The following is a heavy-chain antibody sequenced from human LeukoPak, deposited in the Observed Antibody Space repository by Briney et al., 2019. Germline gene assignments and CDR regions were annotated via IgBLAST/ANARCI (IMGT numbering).Heavy chain of an antibody. CDR1: GGSISSSSYY. CDR2: IYYSGST. V-gene: IGHV4-39*07. Sequence: SETLSLTCTVSGGSISSSSYYWGWIRQPPGKGLEWIGSIYYSGSTYYNPSLKSRVTISVDTSKNQFSLKLSSVTAADTAVYYCARDFAHRRVVTAHIGLDPWGQGTLVTVSS. J-gene: IGHJ5*02. D-gene: IGHD2-21*02. CDR3: ARDFAHRRVVTAHIGLDP.